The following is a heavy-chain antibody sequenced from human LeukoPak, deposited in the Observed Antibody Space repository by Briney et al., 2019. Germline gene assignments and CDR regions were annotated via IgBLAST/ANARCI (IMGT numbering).Heavy chain of an antibody. Sequence: KASETLTLTCTVSGGSISSYHWSWIRQPAGKGLEWIGRIYASGSTNYNPSLKSRVTMSVDTSKNQFSLKLSSVTAADTAVYYCARDPAAFGFDYWGQGTLVTVSS. CDR3: ARDPAAFGFDY. CDR1: GGSISSYH. V-gene: IGHV4-4*07. CDR2: IYASGST. D-gene: IGHD3-10*01. J-gene: IGHJ4*02.